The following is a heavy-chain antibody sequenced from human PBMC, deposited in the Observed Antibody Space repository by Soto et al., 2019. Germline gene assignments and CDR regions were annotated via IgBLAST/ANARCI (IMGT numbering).Heavy chain of an antibody. CDR2: IYYSGST. V-gene: IGHV4-59*01. D-gene: IGHD3-10*01. J-gene: IGHJ4*02. CDR3: ARQSFGEPLDY. CDR1: GGSISSYY. Sequence: SQTLSLTCTVSGGSISSYYWSWIRQPPGKGLEWIGYIYYSGSTNYNPSLKSRVTISVDTSKNQFSLKLSSVTAADTAVYYCARQSFGEPLDYWGQGTLVTVSS.